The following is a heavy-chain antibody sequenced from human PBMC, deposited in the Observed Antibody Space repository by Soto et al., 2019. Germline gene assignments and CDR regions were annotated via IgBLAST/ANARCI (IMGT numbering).Heavy chain of an antibody. CDR3: TPLFYYDFWSGYPYYYGMDV. V-gene: IGHV3-15*07. J-gene: IGHJ6*02. Sequence: EVQLVESGGGLVKPGGSLRLSCAASGFTFSNAWMNWVRQAPGKGLEWVGRIKSKTDGGTTDYAAPVKGRFTISSDDSKNTLYLQMNSLKTEDTAVYYCTPLFYYDFWSGYPYYYGMDVWGQGTTVTVSS. CDR1: GFTFSNAW. D-gene: IGHD3-3*01. CDR2: IKSKTDGGTT.